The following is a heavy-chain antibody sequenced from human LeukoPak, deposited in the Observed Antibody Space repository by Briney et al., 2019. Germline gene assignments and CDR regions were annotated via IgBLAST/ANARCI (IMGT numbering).Heavy chain of an antibody. CDR3: ARDVDTALMDV. D-gene: IGHD5-18*01. J-gene: IGHJ6*04. V-gene: IGHV4-34*01. CDR1: GTSFSGYY. CDR2: IDHRGRA. Sequence: SETLSLTCAVYGTSFSGYYWSGIRQPPGKGLEWIGEIDHRGRAKYNPSLKSRVSTSIDTSKNQFSLNLSSVTAADTAVYYCARDVDTALMDVWGEGTTVIVSS.